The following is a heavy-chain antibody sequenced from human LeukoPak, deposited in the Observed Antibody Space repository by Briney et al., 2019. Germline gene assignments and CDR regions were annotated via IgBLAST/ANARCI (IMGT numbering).Heavy chain of an antibody. J-gene: IGHJ4*02. D-gene: IGHD3-9*01. CDR2: IYYSGST. CDR3: ARQTARYFDWYYFDY. CDR1: GGSISSSSYY. V-gene: IGHV4-39*01. Sequence: SETLSLTCTVSGGSISSSSYYWGWIRQPPGKGLEWIGSIYYSGSTYYDPSLKSRVTISVDTSKNQFSLKLSSVTAADTAVYYCARQTARYFDWYYFDYWGQGTLVTVSS.